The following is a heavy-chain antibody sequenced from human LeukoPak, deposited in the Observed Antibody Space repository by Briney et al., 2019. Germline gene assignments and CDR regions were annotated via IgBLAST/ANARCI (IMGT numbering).Heavy chain of an antibody. CDR1: GVTFSTYA. CDR3: AKDVGSSWSYYFDY. V-gene: IGHV3-23*01. CDR2: ISGSGLSK. Sequence: GGSLRLSCAASGVTFSTYAMSWVRQAPGKGLEWVSGISGSGLSKDYADSVRGRFSISRDNSKNTLYLQMNSLRAEDTAVYYCAKDVGSSWSYYFDYWGQGTLVTVSS. J-gene: IGHJ4*02. D-gene: IGHD6-13*01.